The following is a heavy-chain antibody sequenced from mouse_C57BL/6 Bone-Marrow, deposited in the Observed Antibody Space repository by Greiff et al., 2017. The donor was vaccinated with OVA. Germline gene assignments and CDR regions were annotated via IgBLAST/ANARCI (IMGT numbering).Heavy chain of an antibody. CDR2: IYPRSGNT. J-gene: IGHJ1*03. V-gene: IGHV1-81*01. CDR1: GYTFTSYG. Sequence: VQGVESGAELARPGASVKLSCKASGYTFTSYGISWVKQRNGQGLEWIGEIYPRSGNTYYNEKFKGKATLTADKSSSTAYMELRSLTSEDAAVYFCAGSSWYYDVWGTGTTVTVSS. CDR3: AGSSWYYDV.